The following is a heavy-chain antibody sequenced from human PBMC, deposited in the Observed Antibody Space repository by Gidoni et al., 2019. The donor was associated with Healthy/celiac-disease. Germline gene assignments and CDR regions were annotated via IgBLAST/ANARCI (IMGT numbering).Heavy chain of an antibody. V-gene: IGHV3-74*01. J-gene: IGHJ6*02. CDR2: INSDGSST. CDR3: AREIVTLYYYGMDV. Sequence: EVQLVESGGGLVQPGGSLGLSCAASGFTFSSYWMHWVRQAPGKGLVWVARINSDGSSTSYADSVKGRFTISRDNAKNTLYLQMNSLRAEDTAVYYCAREIVTLYYYGMDVWGQGTTVTVSS. CDR1: GFTFSSYW. D-gene: IGHD3-22*01.